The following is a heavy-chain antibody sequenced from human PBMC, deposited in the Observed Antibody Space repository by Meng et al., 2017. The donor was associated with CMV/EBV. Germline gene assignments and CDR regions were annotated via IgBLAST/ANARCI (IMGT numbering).Heavy chain of an antibody. CDR2: IYYSGST. CDR1: GGSISSSSYY. D-gene: IGHD6-13*01. J-gene: IGHJ4*02. Sequence: SETLSLTCTVSGGSISSSSYYWGWIRQPPGKGLKWIGSIYYSGSTYYNPSLKSRVTISVDTSKNQFSLKLSSVTAADTAVYYCARHKGASSSWRGGFDYWGQGTLVTVSS. V-gene: IGHV4-39*01. CDR3: ARHKGASSSWRGGFDY.